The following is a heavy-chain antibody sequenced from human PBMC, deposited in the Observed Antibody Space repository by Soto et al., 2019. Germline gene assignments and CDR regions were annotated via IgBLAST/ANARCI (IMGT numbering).Heavy chain of an antibody. V-gene: IGHV3-23*01. CDR3: AKGYLFVGDSIFGMDV. CDR1: GFTFSSYA. Sequence: GGSLRLSCAASGFTFSSYAMSWVRQAPGKGLEWVSGISGSGGSTNYADSVKGRFTISRDNSKNTLHLQMNTLRADDTAVYYCAKGYLFVGDSIFGMDVWGQGTTVTVSS. CDR2: ISGSGGST. J-gene: IGHJ6*02. D-gene: IGHD1-26*01.